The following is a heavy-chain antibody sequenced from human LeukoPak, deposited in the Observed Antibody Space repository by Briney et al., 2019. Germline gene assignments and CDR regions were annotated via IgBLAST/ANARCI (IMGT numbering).Heavy chain of an antibody. V-gene: IGHV1-2*02. CDR1: GYTFTGYY. CDR2: INTNSGGT. Sequence: ASVTVSCKASGYTFTGYYMHWVRQAPGQGLEWMGWINTNSGGTNSAQKFQGRVTMTRDTSISTAYMELSRLRSDDTAVYYCARESTMVRGVLAVWGQGTTVTVSS. D-gene: IGHD3-10*01. CDR3: ARESTMVRGVLAV. J-gene: IGHJ6*02.